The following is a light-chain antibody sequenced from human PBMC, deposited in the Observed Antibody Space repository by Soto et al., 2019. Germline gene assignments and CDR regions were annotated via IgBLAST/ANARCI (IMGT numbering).Light chain of an antibody. CDR2: AAS. CDR1: QGISSY. J-gene: IGKJ4*01. Sequence: IQLTQYPSSLSASVGDRVTITCLASQGISSYLAWYQQKPGKAPKLLIYAASTLQSGVPSRFSGSGSGTDFTLTISSLQPEDFAVYYCQQRSNWPPVTFGGGTKVDNK. V-gene: IGKV1-9*01. CDR3: QQRSNWPPVT.